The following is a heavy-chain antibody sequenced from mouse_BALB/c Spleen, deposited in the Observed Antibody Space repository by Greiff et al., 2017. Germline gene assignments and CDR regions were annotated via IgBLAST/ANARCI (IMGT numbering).Heavy chain of an antibody. CDR3: TRGYGSTYFDY. V-gene: IGHV1S81*02. D-gene: IGHD1-1*01. CDR1: GYTFTSYY. CDR2: INPSNGGT. Sequence: QVHVKQSGAELVKPGASVKLSCKASGYTFTSYYMYWVKQRPGQGLEWIGEINPSNGGTNFNEKFKSKATLTVDKSSSTAYMQLSSLTSEDSAVYYCTRGYGSTYFDYWGQGTTLTVSS. J-gene: IGHJ2*01.